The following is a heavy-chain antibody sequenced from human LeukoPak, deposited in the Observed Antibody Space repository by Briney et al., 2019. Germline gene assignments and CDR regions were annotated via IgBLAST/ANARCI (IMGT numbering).Heavy chain of an antibody. J-gene: IGHJ6*03. Sequence: GASVKVSFKASGYTFTIYDINWVRQATGQGLEWMGWMNPISGNTGHSQKFQGRVTMTRDTSISTAYMELSSLRSEDTAVYYCARGPPIRGYRYGYDTGYYYSYSMDVWGKGTTVTISS. D-gene: IGHD5-18*01. V-gene: IGHV1-8*01. CDR1: GYTFTIYD. CDR3: ARGPPIRGYRYGYDTGYYYSYSMDV. CDR2: MNPISGNT.